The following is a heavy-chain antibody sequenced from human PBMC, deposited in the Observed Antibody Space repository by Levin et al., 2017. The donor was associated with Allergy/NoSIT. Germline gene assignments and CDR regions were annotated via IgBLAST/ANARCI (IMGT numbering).Heavy chain of an antibody. D-gene: IGHD6-19*01. J-gene: IGHJ4*02. CDR2: ISGSGITT. CDR3: AKDLYISGWYGGFDY. Sequence: GASVKVSCAASGFTFSNYAMTWVRQAPGKGLEWVSTISGSGITTFYADSVKGRFTISRDNSKNTLYLQMNSLRAEDAAVYYCAKDLYISGWYGGFDYWGQGTLVTVSS. CDR1: GFTFSNYA. V-gene: IGHV3-23*01.